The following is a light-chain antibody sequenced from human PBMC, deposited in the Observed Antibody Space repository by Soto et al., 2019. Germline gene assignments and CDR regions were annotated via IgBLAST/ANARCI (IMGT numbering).Light chain of an antibody. CDR2: RDN. CDR3: AAWDDSLSGVV. CDR1: SSNIGTNY. J-gene: IGLJ2*01. V-gene: IGLV1-47*01. Sequence: QSVLTQPPSASGTPGQRVTFSCSGSSSNIGTNYVYWYQQLPGTAPKLLIYRDNQRPPGVPDRFSGSKSGTSASLAFSGLRSEDEADYFCAAWDDSLSGVVFGGGTKLTVL.